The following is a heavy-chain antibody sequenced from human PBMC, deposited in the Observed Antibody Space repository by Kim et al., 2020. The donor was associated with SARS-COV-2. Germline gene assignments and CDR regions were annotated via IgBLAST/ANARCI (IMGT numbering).Heavy chain of an antibody. CDR2: IHSSGNT. J-gene: IGHJ4*02. D-gene: IGHD1-26*01. Sequence: SETLSLTCTVSGVSINGYYWSWIRQPAGKGLEYIGRIHSSGNTKYLPYLNSRVTMSVDTYNGKCSLTLSSLTAADTAIYFCARMSVVGATNPCFDYWGQEMLVTVSS. CDR1: GVSINGYY. V-gene: IGHV4-4*07. CDR3: ARMSVVGATNPCFDY.